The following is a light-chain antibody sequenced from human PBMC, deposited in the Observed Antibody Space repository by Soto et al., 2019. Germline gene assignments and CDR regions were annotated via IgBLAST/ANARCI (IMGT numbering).Light chain of an antibody. V-gene: IGKV3-11*01. CDR2: DAS. CDR1: QSVSSY. Sequence: EIVLTQSPATLSLSPGERATLSCRASQSVSSYLAWYQQKPGQAPRLLIYDASNRATRIPARFSGSGSGTDFTLTISSLEPEDFAVYYCQQRSNWPFGQGTRLEIK. CDR3: QQRSNWP. J-gene: IGKJ5*01.